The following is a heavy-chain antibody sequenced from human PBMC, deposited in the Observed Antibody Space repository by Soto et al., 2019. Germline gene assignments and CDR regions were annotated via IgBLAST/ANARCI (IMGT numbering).Heavy chain of an antibody. Sequence: PSETLSLTCTVSGGSVSSGSYYWSWIRQPPGKGLGWIGYIYYSGSTNYNPSLKSRVTISVDTSKNQFSLKLSSVTAADTAVYYCARVVVGYSGYDEGLLDYWGQGTLVTVSS. CDR1: GGSVSSGSYY. J-gene: IGHJ4*02. CDR2: IYYSGST. CDR3: ARVVVGYSGYDEGLLDY. V-gene: IGHV4-61*01. D-gene: IGHD5-12*01.